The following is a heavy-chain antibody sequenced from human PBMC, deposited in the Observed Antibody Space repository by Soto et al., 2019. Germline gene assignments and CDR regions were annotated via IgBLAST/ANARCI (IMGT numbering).Heavy chain of an antibody. D-gene: IGHD2-15*01. CDR2: ISGSGGNT. Sequence: EVQLLDSGGGSVQPGGSLRLTCAASGFTFSIYVMRWVRQAPGKGLEWVSSISGSGGNTYYTDSVKGRFTVTRDNSKNTLYLQMNSLRAEDTAVYFCARGHCSGDTCYHIDYCCQGTLVTVSS. V-gene: IGHV3-23*01. CDR3: ARGHCSGDTCYHIDY. CDR1: GFTFSIYV. J-gene: IGHJ4*02.